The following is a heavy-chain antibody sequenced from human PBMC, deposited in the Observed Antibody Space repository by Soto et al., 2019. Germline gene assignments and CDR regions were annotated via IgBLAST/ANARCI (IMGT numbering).Heavy chain of an antibody. V-gene: IGHV2-5*02. CDR1: GFSLDSTAVG. D-gene: IGHD3-10*01. J-gene: IGHJ4*02. CDR3: AHLILGGTFGRGVTFDY. CDR2: IYWDGDK. Sequence: QITLNESGPTLVKPMQTLTLTCNFSGFSLDSTAVGVGWLRQPPGKALECLALIYWDGDKHYNPSLTNRVIITKETSKNQVVLTMTDMAPADTGTYFCAHLILGGTFGRGVTFDYWGQGVLVTVSS.